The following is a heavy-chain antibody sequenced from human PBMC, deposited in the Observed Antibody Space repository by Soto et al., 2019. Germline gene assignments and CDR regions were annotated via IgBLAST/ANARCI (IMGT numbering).Heavy chain of an antibody. J-gene: IGHJ5*02. Sequence: ASVKVSCKASGYTFTGYYMHWVRQAPGQGLEWMGWINPNSGGTNYAQKFQGWVTMTRDTSISTAYMELSRLRSDDTAVYYCARALSDSSGYYFSSGQGTLVTVSS. CDR2: INPNSGGT. V-gene: IGHV1-2*04. CDR1: GYTFTGYY. CDR3: ARALSDSSGYYFS. D-gene: IGHD3-22*01.